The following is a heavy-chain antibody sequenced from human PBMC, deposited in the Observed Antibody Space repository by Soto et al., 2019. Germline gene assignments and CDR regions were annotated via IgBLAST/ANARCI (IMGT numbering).Heavy chain of an antibody. D-gene: IGHD2-2*01. Sequence: PGGSVKLSXAASGFTFSSYAMSWVRQAPGKGLEWVSAISGSGGSTYYADSVKGRFTISRDNSKNTLYLQMNSLRAEDTAVYYCARYCSSTSRSKPTAAGLDTAMPKDPYYYYGMDVWGQGTTVTVSS. J-gene: IGHJ6*02. CDR3: ARYCSSTSRSKPTAAGLDTAMPKDPYYYYGMDV. CDR2: ISGSGGST. V-gene: IGHV3-23*01. CDR1: GFTFSSYA.